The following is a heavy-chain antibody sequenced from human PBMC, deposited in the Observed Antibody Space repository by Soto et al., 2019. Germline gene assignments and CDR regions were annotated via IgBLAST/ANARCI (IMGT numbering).Heavy chain of an antibody. Sequence: ASVKVYCKVSGYTLTELSINWVRLAPGKGLEWMGCFDPEHGKTIYAQQFQGRITMTEDTSSDTAYMELSSLGSEDTAMYYCARQARGENYYYYYGMDVWGQGTTVTVSS. CDR3: ARQARGENYYYYYGMDV. CDR1: GYTLTELS. D-gene: IGHD3-10*01. CDR2: FDPEHGKT. J-gene: IGHJ6*02. V-gene: IGHV1-24*01.